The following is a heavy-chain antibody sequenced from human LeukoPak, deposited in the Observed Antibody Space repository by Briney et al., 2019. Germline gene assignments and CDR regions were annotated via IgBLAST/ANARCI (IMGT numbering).Heavy chain of an antibody. J-gene: IGHJ4*02. V-gene: IGHV4-39*02. CDR1: GVSLSSSHYY. Sequence: SETLSLTCTVSGVSLSSSHYYWGWIRQSPGKGLEWIGTIYYSESTYYNPSLESRLAMSVDTSKNQFSLKLSSVTAADTAVYYCATDRNSGKYYDYWGQGTLVTVSS. D-gene: IGHD1-26*01. CDR3: ATDRNSGKYYDY. CDR2: IYYSEST.